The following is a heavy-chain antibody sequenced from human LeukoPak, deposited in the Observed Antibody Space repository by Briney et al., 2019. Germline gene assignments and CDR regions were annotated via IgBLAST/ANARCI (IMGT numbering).Heavy chain of an antibody. CDR3: ARRACSSTSCYFGRGNWFDP. J-gene: IGHJ5*02. V-gene: IGHV4-34*01. CDR1: GGSFSGYY. Sequence: SETLSLTCAVYGGSFSGYYWSWIRQPPGKGLEWIGEINHSGSTNYNPSLKSRVTISVDTPKDQFSLKLSSVTAADTAVYYCARRACSSTSCYFGRGNWFDPWGQGTLVTVSS. CDR2: INHSGST. D-gene: IGHD2-2*01.